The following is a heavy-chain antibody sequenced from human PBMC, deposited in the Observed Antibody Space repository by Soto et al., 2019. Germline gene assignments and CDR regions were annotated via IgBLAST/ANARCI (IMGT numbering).Heavy chain of an antibody. Sequence: GGSLRLSCAASGFTFSSYSMNWVRQAPGKGLEWVSSISSSSSYIYYADSVKGRFTISRDNAKNSLYLQMNSLRAEDTAVYYCARGWEAAAGNHFDYWGQGTLVTVSS. V-gene: IGHV3-21*01. D-gene: IGHD6-13*01. CDR2: ISSSSSYI. J-gene: IGHJ4*02. CDR1: GFTFSSYS. CDR3: ARGWEAAAGNHFDY.